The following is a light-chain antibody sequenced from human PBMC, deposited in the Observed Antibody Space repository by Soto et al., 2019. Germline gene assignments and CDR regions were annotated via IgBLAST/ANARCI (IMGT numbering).Light chain of an antibody. CDR1: SSDVGGYNY. CDR3: CSYAGSYSLL. CDR2: DVS. J-gene: IGLJ2*01. Sequence: QSALTQPRSVSGSPGQSVTISCTGTSSDVGGYNYVSWYQKYPGKAPKLMIYDVSKRPSGVPDRFSGSKSGNTASLTISGLQAEDEADYFCCSYAGSYSLLFGGWTKLTVL. V-gene: IGLV2-11*01.